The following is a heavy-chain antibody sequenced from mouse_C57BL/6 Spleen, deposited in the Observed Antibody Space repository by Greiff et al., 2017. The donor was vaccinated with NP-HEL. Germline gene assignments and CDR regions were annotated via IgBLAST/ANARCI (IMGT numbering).Heavy chain of an antibody. V-gene: IGHV1-15*01. CDR2: IDPETGGT. CDR3: TRGDGSSFAY. CDR1: GYTFTDYE. J-gene: IGHJ3*01. D-gene: IGHD2-3*01. Sequence: VKLMESGAELVRPGASVTLSCKASGYTFTDYEMHWVKQTPVHGLEWIGAIDPETGGTAYNQKFKGKAILTADKSSSTAYMELRSLTSEDSAVYYCTRGDGSSFAYWGQGTLVTVSA.